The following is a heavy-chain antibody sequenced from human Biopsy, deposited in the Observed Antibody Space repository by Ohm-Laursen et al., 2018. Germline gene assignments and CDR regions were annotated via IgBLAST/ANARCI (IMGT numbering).Heavy chain of an antibody. J-gene: IGHJ1*01. Sequence: GTLSLTCTVSGGSISNNNYYWGWIRQPPGKVLEWIGHISHTGYTSYKSSLMSRVTILLDTSRKHFSLRLTSLAAAGTAVYYCARGSNEYGGMYFPHWGQGTLVTVSS. V-gene: IGHV4-61*05. CDR1: GGSISNNNYY. CDR3: ARGSNEYGGMYFPH. D-gene: IGHD4-23*01. CDR2: ISHTGYT.